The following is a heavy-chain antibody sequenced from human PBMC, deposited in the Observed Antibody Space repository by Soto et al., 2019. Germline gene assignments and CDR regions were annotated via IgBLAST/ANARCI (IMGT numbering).Heavy chain of an antibody. J-gene: IGHJ4*02. CDR1: GYTFTSYD. CDR3: ARCPRTDWNYIDY. CDR2: MNPNSGNT. D-gene: IGHD1-1*01. V-gene: IGHV1-8*01. Sequence: ASVKVSCKASGYTFTSYDINRVRQATGQGLEWMGWMNPNSGNTAYAQKFQGRVTMTRNTSISTAYMELSSLRSEDTAVYYCARCPRTDWNYIDYWGQGTLVTVSS.